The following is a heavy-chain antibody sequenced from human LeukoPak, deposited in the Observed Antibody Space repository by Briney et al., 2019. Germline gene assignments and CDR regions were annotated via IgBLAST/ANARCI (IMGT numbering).Heavy chain of an antibody. D-gene: IGHD1-26*01. CDR1: GYTFTSYY. V-gene: IGHV1-46*01. J-gene: IGHJ6*03. CDR3: ARDPNRGWELFHYYYYMDV. CDR2: INPSGGST. Sequence: GASVKVSCKASGYTFTSYYMHWVRQAPGQGLEWMGIINPSGGSTSYAQKFQGRVTMTRDMSTSTVYMELSSLRSEDTAVYYCARDPNRGWELFHYYYYMDVWGKGTTVTVSS.